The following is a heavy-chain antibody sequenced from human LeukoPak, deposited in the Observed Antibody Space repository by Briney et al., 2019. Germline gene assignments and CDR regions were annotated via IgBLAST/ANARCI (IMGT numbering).Heavy chain of an antibody. D-gene: IGHD6-13*01. V-gene: IGHV3-23*01. CDR3: AKDRIAGDAFDI. J-gene: IGHJ3*02. CDR2: ISGSGGST. CDR1: GCTFSSYA. Sequence: GGSLRLSCAASGCTFSSYAMSWVRQAPGKGLEWVSAISGSGGSTYYADSVKGRFTISRDNSKNTLYLQMNSLRAEDTAVYYCAKDRIAGDAFDIWGQGTMVTVSS.